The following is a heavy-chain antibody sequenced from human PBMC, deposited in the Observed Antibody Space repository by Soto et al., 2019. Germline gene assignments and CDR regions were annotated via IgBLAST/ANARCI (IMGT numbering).Heavy chain of an antibody. CDR2: IIPIFGTA. D-gene: IGHD3-22*01. V-gene: IGHV1-69*13. Sequence: SVKVSCKASGGTFSSYAISWVRQAPGQGLEWMGGIIPIFGTANYAQKFQGRVTITADESTSTAYMELSSLRSEDTAVYYCASNPYYYDSSGYYWAFDYWGQGPLVTVSS. J-gene: IGHJ4*02. CDR3: ASNPYYYDSSGYYWAFDY. CDR1: GGTFSSYA.